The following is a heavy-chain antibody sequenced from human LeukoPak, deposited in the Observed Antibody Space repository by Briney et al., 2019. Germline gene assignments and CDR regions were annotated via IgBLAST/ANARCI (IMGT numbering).Heavy chain of an antibody. CDR3: ARRWSPGYMDV. J-gene: IGHJ6*03. Sequence: GGSLRLSCAASGFTFSSFTMSWVRQAPGKGLEWVSSINSRSNYISHADSVKGRFTISRDNAKNSLYLQLNSLRAEDTAIFYCARRWSPGYMDVWGKGTSVTISS. CDR2: INSRSNYI. D-gene: IGHD5-24*01. CDR1: GFTFSSFT. V-gene: IGHV3-21*01.